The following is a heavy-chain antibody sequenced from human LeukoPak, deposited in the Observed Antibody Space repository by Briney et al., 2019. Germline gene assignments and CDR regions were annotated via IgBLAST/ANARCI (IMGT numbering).Heavy chain of an antibody. Sequence: GGSLRLSCAASGFTFSSYGMHWVRQAPGKGLEWVAVIWYDGSNKYYADSVKGRFTISRDDSKNTLYLQMNSLRAEDTAVYYCARDRRVAPITAAGGIDYWGQGTLVTVSS. CDR1: GFTFSSYG. J-gene: IGHJ4*02. CDR2: IWYDGSNK. V-gene: IGHV3-33*01. CDR3: ARDRRVAPITAAGGIDY. D-gene: IGHD5-12*01.